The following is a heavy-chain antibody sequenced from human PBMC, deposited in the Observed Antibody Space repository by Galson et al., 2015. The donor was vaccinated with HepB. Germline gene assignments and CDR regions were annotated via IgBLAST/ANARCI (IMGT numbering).Heavy chain of an antibody. CDR1: GFTFSNAW. CDR2: IKSKTDGGTT. CDR3: ITGSIAARPYPETDHYGMDV. Sequence: SLRLSCAASGFTFSNAWMSWVRQAPGKGLEWVGRIKSKTDGGTTDYAAPVKGRFTISRDDSKNTLYLQMNSLKTEDTAVYYCITGSIAARPYPETDHYGMDVWGQGTTVTVSS. V-gene: IGHV3-15*01. D-gene: IGHD6-6*01. J-gene: IGHJ6*02.